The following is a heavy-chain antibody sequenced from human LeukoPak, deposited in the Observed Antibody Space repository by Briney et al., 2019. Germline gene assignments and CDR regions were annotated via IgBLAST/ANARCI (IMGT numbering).Heavy chain of an antibody. Sequence: PGGSLRLSCAASGFTFSNAWMSWVRQAPGKGLEWVGGIKSKTDGGTTEYGAPVKGRFTISRDDSKHTLYVQMNSLKTEDTAVYYCTTAGSSAWYDYWGQGTLVTVSS. D-gene: IGHD6-19*01. V-gene: IGHV3-15*01. J-gene: IGHJ4*02. CDR1: GFTFSNAW. CDR2: IKSKTDGGTT. CDR3: TTAGSSAWYDY.